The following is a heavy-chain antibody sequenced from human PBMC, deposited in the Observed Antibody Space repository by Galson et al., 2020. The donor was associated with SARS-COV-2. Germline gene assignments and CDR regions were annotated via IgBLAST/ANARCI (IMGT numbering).Heavy chain of an antibody. Sequence: SETLSLTCSVSDGPMTSYYWNWLRPPPGKGLEWNRYISYSGSANYNPSLRSRVTISVDLSKNQFSLKVTSVTAADTAVYYCARDPAPLYGDNYCYGMDVWGRGTTVTVSS. CDR3: ARDPAPLYGDNYCYGMDV. J-gene: IGHJ6*02. V-gene: IGHV4-59*01. CDR1: DGPMTSYY. D-gene: IGHD4-17*01. CDR2: ISYSGSA.